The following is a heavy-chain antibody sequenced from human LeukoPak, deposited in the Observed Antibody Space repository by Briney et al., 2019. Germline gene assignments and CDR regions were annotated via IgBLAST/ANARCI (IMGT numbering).Heavy chain of an antibody. CDR3: ATDISTHYFGS. D-gene: IGHD3-9*01. Sequence: PGGSLRLSCAASGISFSSYGMHWVRQAPGKGLEWVTFIWYDASNKYYAESVKGRFTISRDNSRNTVFLQMNSLRAEDTAIYYCATDISTHYFGSWGQGTLVTVSS. J-gene: IGHJ4*02. CDR1: GISFSSYG. V-gene: IGHV3-30*02. CDR2: IWYDASNK.